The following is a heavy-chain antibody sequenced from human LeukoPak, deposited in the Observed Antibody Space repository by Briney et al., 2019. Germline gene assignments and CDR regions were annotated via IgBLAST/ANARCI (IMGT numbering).Heavy chain of an antibody. V-gene: IGHV4-4*07. CDR3: ARDGGHTYYYYYYMDV. Sequence: SETLSLTCTVSGGSISSYYWSWIRQPAGKGLKWIGRIYTSGSTNYNPSLKSRVTMSVDTSKNQFSLKLSSVTAADTAVYYCARDGGHTYYYYYYMDVWGKGTTVTVSS. CDR1: GGSISSYY. J-gene: IGHJ6*03. CDR2: IYTSGST. D-gene: IGHD3-16*01.